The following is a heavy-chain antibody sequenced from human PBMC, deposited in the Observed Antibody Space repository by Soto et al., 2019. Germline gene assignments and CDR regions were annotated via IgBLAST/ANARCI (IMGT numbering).Heavy chain of an antibody. CDR3: ARGPRSTVTTCWRVEDY. V-gene: IGHV3-33*01. Sequence: QVQLVESGGGVVQPGRSLRLSCAASGFTFSSYGMHWVRQAPGKGLEWVAVIWYDGSNKYYADSVKGRFTISRDNSKNKLYLQMNSLRAEDTAVYYCARGPRSTVTTCWRVEDYWGQGTLVTVSS. J-gene: IGHJ4*02. CDR1: GFTFSSYG. D-gene: IGHD4-17*01. CDR2: IWYDGSNK.